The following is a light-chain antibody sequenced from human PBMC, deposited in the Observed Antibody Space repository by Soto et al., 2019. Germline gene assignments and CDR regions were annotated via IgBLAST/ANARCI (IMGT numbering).Light chain of an antibody. Sequence: DIQMTQSPSTLPASVGDRVTITCRASQSISSWLAWYQQKPGKAPKLLIYDASSLESGVPSRFSGSGSGTEFTLTISSLQPDDFATYYCQQYRVFGPGTKVDIK. J-gene: IGKJ3*01. V-gene: IGKV1-5*01. CDR3: QQYRV. CDR1: QSISSW. CDR2: DAS.